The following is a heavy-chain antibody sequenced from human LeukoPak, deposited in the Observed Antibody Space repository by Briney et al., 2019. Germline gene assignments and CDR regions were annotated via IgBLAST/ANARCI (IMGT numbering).Heavy chain of an antibody. V-gene: IGHV3-30*03. D-gene: IGHD3-22*01. CDR2: ISYDGSNE. J-gene: IGHJ1*01. CDR3: VCYDNAAEYFHY. CDR1: GFTFRTYG. Sequence: GRSLRLSCAASGFTFRTYGMNWVRQAPGKGLEWVAIISYDGSNEDYADSVKGRFTISRDNSKNTLYLQMNSLRAEDTALYYCVCYDNAAEYFHYWGQGTLVTVSS.